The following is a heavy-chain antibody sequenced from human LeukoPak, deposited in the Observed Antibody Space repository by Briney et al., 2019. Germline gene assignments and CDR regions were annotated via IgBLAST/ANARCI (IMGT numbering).Heavy chain of an antibody. CDR3: ARGWKWFDP. D-gene: IGHD1-1*01. V-gene: IGHV1-8*01. CDR1: GYTFASYE. CDR2: MNPNSGNT. J-gene: IGHJ5*02. Sequence: ASVKVSCKASGYTFASYEINWVRQAPGRGLEWMGWMNPNSGNTAYAQKFQGRVTMTRNTSISTAYMEVSSLRSEDTAVYYCARGWKWFDPWGQGTLVTVSS.